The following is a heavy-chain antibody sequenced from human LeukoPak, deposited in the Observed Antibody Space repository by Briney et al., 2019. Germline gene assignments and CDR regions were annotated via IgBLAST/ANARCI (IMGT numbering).Heavy chain of an antibody. J-gene: IGHJ4*02. CDR1: GGSFSGYY. Sequence: SETLSLTCAVYGGSFSGYYWSWIRQPPGKGLEWIGEINHSGSTNYNPSLKSQVTISVDTSKNQFSLKLSSVTAADTAVYYCARGRNGEGLVVVTIQYYFDYWGQGTLVTVSS. CDR3: ARGRNGEGLVVVTIQYYFDY. CDR2: INHSGST. V-gene: IGHV4-34*01. D-gene: IGHD3-22*01.